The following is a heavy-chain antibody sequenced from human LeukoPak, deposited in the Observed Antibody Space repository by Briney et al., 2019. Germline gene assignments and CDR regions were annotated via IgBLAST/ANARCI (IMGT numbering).Heavy chain of an antibody. Sequence: ESLKISCKGSGYSFTSYWIGWVRQMPGKGLEWMGIIYPGDSDTRYSPSFQGQVTISADKSISTAYLQWSSLKASDTAMYYCARGHSSGWYPSSFDIWGQGTMVTVSS. CDR1: GYSFTSYW. CDR3: ARGHSSGWYPSSFDI. V-gene: IGHV5-51*01. D-gene: IGHD6-19*01. J-gene: IGHJ3*02. CDR2: IYPGDSDT.